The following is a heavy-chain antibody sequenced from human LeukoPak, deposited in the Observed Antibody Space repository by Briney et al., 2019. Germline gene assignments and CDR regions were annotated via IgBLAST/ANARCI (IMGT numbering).Heavy chain of an antibody. CDR1: GFTFSSYA. CDR3: ARETYYDFWRGYMDV. V-gene: IGHV3-64*01. D-gene: IGHD3-3*01. Sequence: GGSLRLSCAASGFTFSSYAMHWVRQAPGKGLEYVSAISSNGGSTYYANSVKGRFTISRDNSKNTLYLQMGSLRAEDMAVYYCARETYYDFWRGYMDVWGKGTTVTVSS. CDR2: ISSNGGST. J-gene: IGHJ6*03.